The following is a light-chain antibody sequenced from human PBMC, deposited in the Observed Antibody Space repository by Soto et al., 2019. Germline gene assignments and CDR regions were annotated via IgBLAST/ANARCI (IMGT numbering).Light chain of an antibody. CDR1: QSISSSY. J-gene: IGKJ5*01. CDR3: QQYGSSPIT. V-gene: IGKV3D-20*01. Sequence: EIVLTQSPATLSLSPGERATLSCGASQSISSSYLDWYQQKPGLAPRLLIYDASSRATGIPDRFSGSGSGTDFTLTISRLEPEDFAAYYCQQYGSSPITFGQGTRLEIK. CDR2: DAS.